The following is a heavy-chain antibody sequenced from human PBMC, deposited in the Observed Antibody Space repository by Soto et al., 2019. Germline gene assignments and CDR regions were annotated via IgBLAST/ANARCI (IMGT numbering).Heavy chain of an antibody. D-gene: IGHD3-22*01. CDR1: GFIVSFYG. Sequence: RSLRLSCAASGFIVSFYGMHWVRQAPGKGLEWVAVISDDGSRKYYADSVKGRFTISRDNSKNTVYLQMNSLRAEDTAVYYCEKVNTHYFDSSGQGPLCDIDYWGQGT. CDR3: EKVNTHYFDSSGQGPLCDIDY. V-gene: IGHV3-30*18. CDR2: ISDDGSRK. J-gene: IGHJ4*01.